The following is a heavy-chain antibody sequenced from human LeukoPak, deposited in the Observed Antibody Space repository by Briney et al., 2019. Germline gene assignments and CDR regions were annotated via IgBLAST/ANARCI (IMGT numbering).Heavy chain of an antibody. D-gene: IGHD3-10*01. J-gene: IGHJ4*02. V-gene: IGHV3-53*01. CDR3: ARSLWFGELSGGDY. CDR1: GFTVSSNY. Sequence: GGSLRLSCAASGFTVSSNYMSWVRQAPGKGLEWVSVIYSGGSTYYADSVKGRFTISRDNSKNTLYLQMNSLRAEDTAVYYCARSLWFGELSGGDYWGQGTLVTVSS. CDR2: IYSGGST.